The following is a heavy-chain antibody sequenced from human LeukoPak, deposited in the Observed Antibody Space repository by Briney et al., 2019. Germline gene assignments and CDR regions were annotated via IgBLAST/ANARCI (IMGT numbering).Heavy chain of an antibody. Sequence: GGSLRLSCAASGFTFSSYAMSWVRQAPGKGLEWVSAISGSGGSTYYADSVKGRFTISRDNSKNTLYLQMNSLRAEDTAVYYCAKGQGYCSSTTCYDVDYWGQGTLVTVSS. CDR3: AKGQGYCSSTTCYDVDY. V-gene: IGHV3-23*01. CDR2: ISGSGGST. J-gene: IGHJ4*02. D-gene: IGHD2-2*01. CDR1: GFTFSSYA.